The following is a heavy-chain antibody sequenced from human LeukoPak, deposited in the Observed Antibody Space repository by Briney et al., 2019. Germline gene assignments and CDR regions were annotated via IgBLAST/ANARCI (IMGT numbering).Heavy chain of an antibody. Sequence: GGSLRLSCAASGFTFSSYGMNWVRQAPGKGLEWEAVISYDGSSKYYADSVKGRFTISRDNSKNTLYLQMNSLRAEDTAVYYCAKDFRSYYSPIDYWGQGTLVTVSS. CDR2: ISYDGSSK. CDR3: AKDFRSYYSPIDY. V-gene: IGHV3-30*18. J-gene: IGHJ4*02. CDR1: GFTFSSYG. D-gene: IGHD3-10*01.